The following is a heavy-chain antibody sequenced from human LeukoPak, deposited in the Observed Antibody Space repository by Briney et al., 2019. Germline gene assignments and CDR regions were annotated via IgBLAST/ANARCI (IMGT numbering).Heavy chain of an antibody. CDR2: INPNSGGT. CDR1: GYTFTGYY. V-gene: IGHV1-2*02. D-gene: IGHD2-2*01. J-gene: IGHJ6*02. CDR3: ARWYQLRYYYYYYGMDV. Sequence: ASVKVSCKASGYTFTGYYMHWVRQAPGQGLEWMGWINPNSGGTNYAQKLQGRVTMTTDTSTSTAYMELRSLRSDDTAVYYCARWYQLRYYYYYYGMDVWGQGTTVTVSS.